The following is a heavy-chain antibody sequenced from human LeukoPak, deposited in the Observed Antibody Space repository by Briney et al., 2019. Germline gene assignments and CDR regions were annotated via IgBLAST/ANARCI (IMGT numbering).Heavy chain of an antibody. V-gene: IGHV3-21*01. Sequence: GGSLRLSCAASGFTFSSYSMNWVRQAPGKGLEWVSSISSSSSYIYYADSVKGRFTISRDNAKNSLYLQMNSLRAEDTAVYYCARDAARWFGELYHWGQGTLVTVSS. D-gene: IGHD3-10*01. J-gene: IGHJ4*02. CDR3: ARDAARWFGELYH. CDR1: GFTFSSYS. CDR2: ISSSSSYI.